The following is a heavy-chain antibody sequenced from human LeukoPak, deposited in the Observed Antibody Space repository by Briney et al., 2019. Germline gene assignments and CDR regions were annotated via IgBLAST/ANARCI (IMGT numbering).Heavy chain of an antibody. D-gene: IGHD1-26*01. CDR3: ARGDRGGASTLDY. CDR1: GFTFNTYA. CDR2: ISDSGGSA. J-gene: IGHJ4*02. Sequence: SGGSLRLSCAASGFTFNTYAMSWVRQAPGKGQEWVSAISDSGGSAYYADSVKGRFTISRDNAKNSLYLQMNSLRAEDTAVYYCARGDRGGASTLDYWGQGTLVTVSS. V-gene: IGHV3-23*01.